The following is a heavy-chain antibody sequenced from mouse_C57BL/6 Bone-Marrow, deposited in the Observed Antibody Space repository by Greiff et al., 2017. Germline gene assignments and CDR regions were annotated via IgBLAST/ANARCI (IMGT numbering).Heavy chain of an antibody. CDR2: ICPRDGST. Sequence: QVQLKESGPELVKPGASVKLSCTASGYTFTSYDINWVKQRPGQGLEWIGWICPRDGSTKYNEKFTGQATFTVYTSSSTAYMELHSVTSEDSAVYFCARSYIRWYAMDYWGQGTSVTVSS. V-gene: IGHV1-85*01. CDR3: ARSYIRWYAMDY. CDR1: GYTFTSYD. D-gene: IGHD1-3*01. J-gene: IGHJ4*01.